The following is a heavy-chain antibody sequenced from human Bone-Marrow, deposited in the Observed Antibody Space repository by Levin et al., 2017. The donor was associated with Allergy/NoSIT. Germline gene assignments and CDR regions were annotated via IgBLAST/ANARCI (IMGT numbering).Heavy chain of an antibody. Sequence: GESLKISCAASGFSFSTSSMHWVRQAPGKGLEWVAIISSDGSKIYYADSVKGRFPISRDNSKNTLYLQMDRLKPDDTAVYYCARDSTHWLVDYWGQGTLVTVSS. J-gene: IGHJ4*02. CDR1: GFSFSTSS. V-gene: IGHV3-30*04. D-gene: IGHD5-12*01. CDR2: ISSDGSKI. CDR3: ARDSTHWLVDY.